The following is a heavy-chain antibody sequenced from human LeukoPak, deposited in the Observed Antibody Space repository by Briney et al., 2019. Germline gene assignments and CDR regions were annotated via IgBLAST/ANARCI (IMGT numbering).Heavy chain of an antibody. CDR1: GGSISSNF. CDR3: ARQASWDYDILTGYPGLDWFDP. V-gene: IGHV4-59*08. CDR2: IYDNGST. Sequence: SETLSLTCTVSGGSISSNFWNWVRQPPGKGLEWIGFIYDNGSTKYSPSLKSRVTMSVDTSKQQFSLKLSSVTAADTAVYYCARQASWDYDILTGYPGLDWFDPWGQGTLVTVTS. D-gene: IGHD3-9*01. J-gene: IGHJ5*02.